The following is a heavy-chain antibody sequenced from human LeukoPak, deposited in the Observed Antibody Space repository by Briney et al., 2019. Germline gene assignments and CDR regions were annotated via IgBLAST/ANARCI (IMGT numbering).Heavy chain of an antibody. J-gene: IGHJ4*02. V-gene: IGHV3-7*01. CDR3: ARDFDSSGYYYDSFDY. D-gene: IGHD3-22*01. CDR2: IKQDGSEK. Sequence: GGSLRLSCAASGFTFSSYWMSWVRQAPGKGLELVANIKQDGSEKYYVDSVEGRFTISRDNAKNSLYLQMNSLRDEDTAVYYCARDFDSSGYYYDSFDYWGQGTLVTVSS. CDR1: GFTFSSYW.